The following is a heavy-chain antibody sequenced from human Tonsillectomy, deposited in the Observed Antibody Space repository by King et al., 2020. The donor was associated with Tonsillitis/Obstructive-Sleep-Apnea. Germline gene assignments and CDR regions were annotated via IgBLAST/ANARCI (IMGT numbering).Heavy chain of an antibody. Sequence: ITLKESGPVLVKPTETLTLTCTVSGFSLSNARMGVSWIRQPPGKALEWLAHIFSKDENSYSTSLQSRLTISKDTSKSQVVLTMTNMDPMDTATYYCARIYYLLTPYYYYSYMDVWGKGTTVTVSS. CDR3: ARIYYLLTPYYYYSYMDV. J-gene: IGHJ6*03. D-gene: IGHD3-10*01. V-gene: IGHV2-26*01. CDR2: IFSKDEN. CDR1: GFSLSNARMG.